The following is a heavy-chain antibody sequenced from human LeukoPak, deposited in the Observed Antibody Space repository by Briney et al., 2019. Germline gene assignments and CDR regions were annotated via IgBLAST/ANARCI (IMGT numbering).Heavy chain of an antibody. CDR3: ARCNEYRTQKNWFAP. Sequence: PGGSLRLSCAASGFTFSSYAMSWVRQAPGKGLEWVSAISGSGGSTYYADSVKGRFTISRDNSKNTLYLQMNSLRAEDTAVYYCARCNEYRTQKNWFAPWGQGTLVTVSS. J-gene: IGHJ5*02. V-gene: IGHV3-23*01. CDR2: ISGSGGST. D-gene: IGHD2-8*01. CDR1: GFTFSSYA.